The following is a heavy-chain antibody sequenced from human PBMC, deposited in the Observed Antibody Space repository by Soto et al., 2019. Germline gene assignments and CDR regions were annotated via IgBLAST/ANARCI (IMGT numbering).Heavy chain of an antibody. Sequence: NPGGSLRLSCAASGLTFSNVWMTWVRQAPGKGLEWVGRIKSKIDGETADVAAPVKARFTISRDDSKNTVFLEMNSLKSEDTALYYCAITAMINRDSSTSFDYWGRGTQVTVSS. J-gene: IGHJ4*02. D-gene: IGHD5-18*01. CDR1: GLTFSNVW. CDR3: AITAMINRDSSTSFDY. CDR2: IKSKIDGETA. V-gene: IGHV3-15*01.